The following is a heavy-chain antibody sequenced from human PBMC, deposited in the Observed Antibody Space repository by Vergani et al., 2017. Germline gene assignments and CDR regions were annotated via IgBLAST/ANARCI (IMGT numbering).Heavy chain of an antibody. CDR2: ISGSGGST. V-gene: IGHV3-23*01. Sequence: EVQLLEPGGDLVQPGGSLRLSCAASGFTFNHYAMNWVRQAPGKGLEWVSGISGSGGSTYYAGSVKGRFTISRDSSKNTLYLQMNSLSAGDTAVYYCAKANPRNSGYDYLYYYHAMDVWCQGTTVTVSS. CDR1: GFTFNHYA. CDR3: AKANPRNSGYDYLYYYHAMDV. D-gene: IGHD5-12*01. J-gene: IGHJ6*02.